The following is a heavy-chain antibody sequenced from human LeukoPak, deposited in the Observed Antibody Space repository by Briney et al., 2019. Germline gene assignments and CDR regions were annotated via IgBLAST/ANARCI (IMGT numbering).Heavy chain of an antibody. CDR3: ARDLVVGWFGELQY. V-gene: IGHV1-2*02. D-gene: IGHD3-10*01. Sequence: ASVNVSCKASGYTFTGYYIHWVRQAPGQGLEWMGWINPNSGGTNYAQKFQGRVTMTRDTSISTAYMELSRLRSDDTAVYYCARDLVVGWFGELQYWGQGTLVTVSS. J-gene: IGHJ4*02. CDR2: INPNSGGT. CDR1: GYTFTGYY.